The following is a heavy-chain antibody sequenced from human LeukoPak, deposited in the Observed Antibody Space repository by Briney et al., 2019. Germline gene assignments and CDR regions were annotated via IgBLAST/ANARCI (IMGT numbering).Heavy chain of an antibody. J-gene: IGHJ6*02. CDR1: GFTFSSYA. V-gene: IGHV3-30-3*01. D-gene: IGHD3-9*01. CDR2: ISYDGSNK. CDR3: ARPLRYFDWSHYYYYYGMDV. Sequence: GGSLRLSCAASGFTFSSYAMHWVRQAPGKGLEWVAVISYDGSNKYYADSVKGRFTISRDNSKNTLYLQMNSLRAEDTAVCYCARPLRYFDWSHYYYYYGMDVWGQGTTVTVSS.